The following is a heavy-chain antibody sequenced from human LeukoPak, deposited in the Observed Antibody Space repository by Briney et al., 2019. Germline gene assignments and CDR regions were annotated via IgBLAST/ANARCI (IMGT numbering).Heavy chain of an antibody. D-gene: IGHD2-15*01. CDR1: EFDFSSHA. J-gene: IGHJ4*02. CDR3: AKQLGYCSDGSCYFPY. V-gene: IGHV3-23*01. CDR2: ISNNGGYT. Sequence: GGSLRLSCAASEFDFSSHATSWVRQAPGKGLEWVSAISNNGGYTYYADSVQGRFTISRDNSKSTLCLQMNSLRAEDTAVYYCAKQLGYCSDGSCYFPYWGQGTLVTVSS.